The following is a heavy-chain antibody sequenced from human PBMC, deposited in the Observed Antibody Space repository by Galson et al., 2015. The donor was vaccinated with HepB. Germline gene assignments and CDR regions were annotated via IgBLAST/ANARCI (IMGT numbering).Heavy chain of an antibody. CDR3: AKGGMATIGWPTFDY. CDR1: GYTFTRYN. V-gene: IGHV1-18*01. Sequence: SVKVSCKASGYTFTRYNINWVRQAPGQGLQWVGNAKYTQKLQGRVTMTRDPSTNTAYVELRSLRPDDTAMYYCAKGGMATIGWPTFDYWGQGTLVTVSS. D-gene: IGHD5-24*01. J-gene: IGHJ4*02.